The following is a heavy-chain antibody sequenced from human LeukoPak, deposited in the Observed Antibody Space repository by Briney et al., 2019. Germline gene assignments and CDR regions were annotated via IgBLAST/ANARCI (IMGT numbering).Heavy chain of an antibody. D-gene: IGHD6-19*01. CDR2: TYYRSKWYN. CDR3: ARSSSGWYVHFDY. V-gene: IGHV6-1*01. J-gene: IGHJ4*02. Sequence: SQTLPLTCAISGDSVSSNAAAWNWIRQSPSRGLEWLGRTYYRSKWYNDYAVFVNSRITFNADTSKNQFSLQLNSVTPEDTAVCYCARSSSGWYVHFDYWGQGALVTVSS. CDR1: GDSVSSNAAA.